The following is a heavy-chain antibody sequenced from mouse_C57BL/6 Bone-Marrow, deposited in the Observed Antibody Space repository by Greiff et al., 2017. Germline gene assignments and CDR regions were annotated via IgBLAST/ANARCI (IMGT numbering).Heavy chain of an antibody. J-gene: IGHJ1*03. CDR2: IDPNSGGT. CDR1: GYTFTSYW. D-gene: IGHD1-1*01. V-gene: IGHV1-72*01. CDR3: AHDSCFYWCFAD. Sequence: VQLQQPVAELVKPGASVKLFCKASGYTFTSYWLHWVKLRSGRGLVWIGVIDPNSGGTKYNEKFKSKATLTVDKRSSTAYMRLSSLTSEDSAVYYCAHDSCFYWCFADWGTETTVTVSS.